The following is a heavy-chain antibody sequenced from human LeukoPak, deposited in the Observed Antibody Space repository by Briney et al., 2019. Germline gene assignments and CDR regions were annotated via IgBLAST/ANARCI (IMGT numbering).Heavy chain of an antibody. Sequence: GGSLRLSCAASGFTFSNYWMNWVRQAPGKGLEWVANIQQDGSEKYYVDSVKGRFTISRDNAKNSLYLQMNSLRAEDTAVYYCARDDRLGDAFDIWGQGTMVTVSS. D-gene: IGHD3-22*01. V-gene: IGHV3-7*01. CDR1: GFTFSNYW. CDR3: ARDDRLGDAFDI. J-gene: IGHJ3*02. CDR2: IQQDGSEK.